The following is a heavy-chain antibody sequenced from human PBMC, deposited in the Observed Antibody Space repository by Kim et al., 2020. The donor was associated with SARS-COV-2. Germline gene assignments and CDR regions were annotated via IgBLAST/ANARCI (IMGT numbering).Heavy chain of an antibody. CDR1: GDSINDFY. J-gene: IGHJ4*02. Sequence: SETLSLTCTVSGDSINDFYWSWIRQSPGRGLEWLGYLYQTWSTNYNPSLMGRVTMTLDTSKNQVSLKLTSVTAADTAMYFCARSGRGFDFLTGCSPLDYWGQGTLVTVSS. V-gene: IGHV4-59*12. D-gene: IGHD3-9*01. CDR3: ARSGRGFDFLTGCSPLDY. CDR2: LYQTWST.